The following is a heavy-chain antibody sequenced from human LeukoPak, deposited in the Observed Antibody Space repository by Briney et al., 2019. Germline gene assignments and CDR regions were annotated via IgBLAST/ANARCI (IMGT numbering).Heavy chain of an antibody. Sequence: SETLSLTCAVYGGSFSGYYWSWIRQPPGKGLEWIGEINHSGSTNYNPSLKSRVTISVDTSKNQFSLKLSSVTAADTAVYYCARGGDGSGSYYPRGNYWGQGTLVTVSS. CDR3: ARGGDGSGSYYPRGNY. J-gene: IGHJ4*02. CDR1: GGSFSGYY. V-gene: IGHV4-34*01. CDR2: INHSGST. D-gene: IGHD3-10*01.